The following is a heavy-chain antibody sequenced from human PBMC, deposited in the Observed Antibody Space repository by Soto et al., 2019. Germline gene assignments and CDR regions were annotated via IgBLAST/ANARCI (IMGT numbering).Heavy chain of an antibody. D-gene: IGHD2-15*01. Sequence: GGSLRLSCAASGFTFSSYDMHWVRQATGKGLEWVSAIGTAGDTYYPGSVKGRFTISRENAKNSLYLQMNSLRAGDTAVYYCARGGYCSGGSCPRLYYMDFWGKGTTVTVSS. J-gene: IGHJ6*03. V-gene: IGHV3-13*01. CDR3: ARGGYCSGGSCPRLYYMDF. CDR2: IGTAGDT. CDR1: GFTFSSYD.